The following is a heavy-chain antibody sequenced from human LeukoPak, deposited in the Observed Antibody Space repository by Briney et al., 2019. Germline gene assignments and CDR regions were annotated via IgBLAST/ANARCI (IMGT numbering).Heavy chain of an antibody. CDR1: GFTFSSYA. D-gene: IGHD6-13*01. Sequence: GGSLRLSCAASGFTFSSYAMSWVRQAPGKGLEWVPAISGSGGSTYYADSVKGRFTISRDNSKNTLYLQMNSLRAEDTAVYYCAKHKYSSSWYRRNWFDPWGQGTLVTVSS. CDR3: AKHKYSSSWYRRNWFDP. V-gene: IGHV3-23*01. CDR2: ISGSGGST. J-gene: IGHJ5*02.